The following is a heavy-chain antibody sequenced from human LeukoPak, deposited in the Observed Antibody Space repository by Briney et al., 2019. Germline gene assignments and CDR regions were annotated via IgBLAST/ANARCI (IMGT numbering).Heavy chain of an antibody. J-gene: IGHJ6*03. CDR3: ARDVLWFGEGPDYHYYIDV. CDR2: INHSGST. CDR1: GGSFSGYY. Sequence: SETLSLTCAVYGGSFSGYYWSWIRQPPGKGLERIGEINHSGSTNYNPSLKSRVTISVDTSKNQFSLKLSSVTAEDTAVYYCARDVLWFGEGPDYHYYIDVWGKGTTVTVSS. V-gene: IGHV4-34*01. D-gene: IGHD3-10*01.